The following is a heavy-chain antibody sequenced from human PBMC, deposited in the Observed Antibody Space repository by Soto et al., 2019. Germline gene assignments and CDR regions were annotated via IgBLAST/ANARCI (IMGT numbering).Heavy chain of an antibody. CDR2: RSDSGGHT. D-gene: IGHD2-2*01. CDR1: GFTFSSYA. CDR3: AKDSQNVLVSAARVYGMDV. V-gene: IGHV3-23*01. J-gene: IGHJ6*02. Sequence: GGSLRLSCAGSGFTFSSYAITWVRQAPGKGLEWVSTRSDSGGHTYYADSVKGRFTISRDNSKNTLYLQMNSLRAEDTAVYYCAKDSQNVLVSAARVYGMDVWGQGTTVTVSS.